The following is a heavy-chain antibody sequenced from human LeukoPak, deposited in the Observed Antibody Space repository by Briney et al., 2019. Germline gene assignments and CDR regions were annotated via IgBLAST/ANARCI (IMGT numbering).Heavy chain of an antibody. CDR2: IWYDGSNK. CDR3: ARDPYYYGSGSYLY. CDR1: GFTFSSYG. Sequence: GGSLRLSCAASGFTFSSYGMHWVRQAPGKGLEWVAVIWYDGSNKYYADSVKGRFTISRDNAKNSLYLQMNSLRDEDAAVYYCARDPYYYGSGSYLYWGQGTLVTVSS. V-gene: IGHV3-33*01. D-gene: IGHD3-10*01. J-gene: IGHJ4*02.